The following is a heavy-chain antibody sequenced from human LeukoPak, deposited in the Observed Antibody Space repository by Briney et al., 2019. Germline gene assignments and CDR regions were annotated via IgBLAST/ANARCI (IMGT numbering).Heavy chain of an antibody. CDR2: IIPILGIA. D-gene: IGHD3-10*01. J-gene: IGHJ4*02. V-gene: IGHV1-69*04. CDR1: GGTFSSYA. CDR3: ARGGEYYYGSGSYYLFDY. Sequence: GSSVKVSCKASGGTFSSYAISWVRQAPGQGLEWMGRIIPILGIANYAQKFQGRVTITADKSTSTAYMELSSLRSEDTAVYYCARGGEYYYGSGSYYLFDYWGQGTLVTVSS.